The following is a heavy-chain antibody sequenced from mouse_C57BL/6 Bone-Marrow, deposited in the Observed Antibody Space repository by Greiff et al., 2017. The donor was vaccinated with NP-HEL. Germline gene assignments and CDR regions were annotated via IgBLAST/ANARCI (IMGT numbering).Heavy chain of an antibody. CDR1: GYTFTSYC. V-gene: IGHV1-69*01. J-gene: IGHJ2*01. CDR3: AREGIYYDFPFDY. D-gene: IGHD2-4*01. Sequence: QVQLQQPGAELVMPGASVKLSCKASGYTFTSYCMHWVKQRPGQGLEWIGEIDPSDSYTNYNQKFKGKSTLTVDTSSSTAYMQLSSLTSEDSAVYYCAREGIYYDFPFDYWGQGTTLTVSS. CDR2: IDPSDSYT.